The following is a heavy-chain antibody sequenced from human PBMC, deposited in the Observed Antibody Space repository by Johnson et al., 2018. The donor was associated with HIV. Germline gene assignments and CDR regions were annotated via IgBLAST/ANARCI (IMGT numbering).Heavy chain of an antibody. D-gene: IGHD6-6*01. Sequence: GGLVEPGGSLRLSCAASGFTFSSYGMHWVRQAPGKGLEWVSGISWNSGSIGYADSVKGRFTISRDNAKNSLYLQMNSLRAEDTALYYCASYSSSDAFDIWGQGTMVTVSS. CDR2: ISWNSGSI. CDR3: ASYSSSDAFDI. J-gene: IGHJ3*02. CDR1: GFTFSSYG. V-gene: IGHV3-9*01.